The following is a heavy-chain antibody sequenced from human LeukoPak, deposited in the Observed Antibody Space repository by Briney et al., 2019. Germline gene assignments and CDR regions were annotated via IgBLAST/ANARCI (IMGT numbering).Heavy chain of an antibody. J-gene: IGHJ5*02. CDR3: ARGRYSGSYFRWFDP. CDR1: GGSFSGYY. Sequence: PSDPLSLPCGVYGGSFSGYYGSCIRQPPGKGLVGIGEINHSGSTNYNPSLQSRVTISVDTSKKQFSLKLSSVTAAATAVYYCARGRYSGSYFRWFDPWGQGTLVTVSS. D-gene: IGHD1-26*01. CDR2: INHSGST. V-gene: IGHV4-34*09.